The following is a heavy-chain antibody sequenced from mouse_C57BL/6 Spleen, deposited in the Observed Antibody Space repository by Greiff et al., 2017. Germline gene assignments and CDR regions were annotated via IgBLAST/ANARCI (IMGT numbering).Heavy chain of an antibody. Sequence: QVQLKESGAELVRPGTSVKVSCKASGYAFTNYLIEWVKQRPGQGLERIGVMNPVGGGTNYNEKFKGKATLTAEKSSSTAYMQLSSLTSEDSAVYVCARRGSSGPGAYWGQGTLVTVSA. D-gene: IGHD3-2*02. J-gene: IGHJ3*01. CDR3: ARRGSSGPGAY. CDR2: MNPVGGGT. CDR1: GYAFTNYL. V-gene: IGHV1-54*01.